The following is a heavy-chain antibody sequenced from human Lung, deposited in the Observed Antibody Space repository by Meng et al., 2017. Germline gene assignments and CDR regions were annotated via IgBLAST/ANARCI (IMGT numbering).Heavy chain of an antibody. CDR1: GYTIASSATYG. Sequence: QGQPEQAGGEGKKPGAAVKGTCKDTGYTIASSATYGITWVRQAPGQGLEGMGWINSYVGNTNYAQNLKGRVTMTTETSTSTAYMELRSLRSDDTAVYYCARDSNGIASALRTWGQGTLVTVSS. CDR3: ARDSNGIASALRT. CDR2: INSYVGNT. D-gene: IGHD6-13*01. J-gene: IGHJ5*02. V-gene: IGHV1-18*01.